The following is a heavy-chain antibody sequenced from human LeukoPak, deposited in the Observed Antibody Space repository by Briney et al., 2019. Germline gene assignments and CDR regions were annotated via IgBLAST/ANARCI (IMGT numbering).Heavy chain of an antibody. Sequence: GASVKVSCKSSGYTFTDYYMHWVRQAPGQGLEWMGWNNLNSGGTKYAQKFQGRVTMTRDTSITTAYMELSRLTSDDTAVYYCARDDGRSSENAFDVWGQGTMVTVSS. D-gene: IGHD6-6*01. CDR3: ARDDGRSSENAFDV. V-gene: IGHV1-2*02. CDR1: GYTFTDYY. J-gene: IGHJ3*01. CDR2: NNLNSGGT.